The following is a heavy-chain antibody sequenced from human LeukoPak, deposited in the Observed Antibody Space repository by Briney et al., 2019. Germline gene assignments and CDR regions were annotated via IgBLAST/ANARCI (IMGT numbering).Heavy chain of an antibody. CDR3: AKDLTHDYGVDY. CDR2: ISGSGGST. V-gene: IGHV3-23*01. D-gene: IGHD4-17*01. J-gene: IGHJ4*02. Sequence: QTGGSLRLSCAASGFTFSSYAMSWVRQAPGKGLEWVSAISGSGGSTYYADSVKGRFTISRDNSKNTLYLQMNSLRAEDTAVYYCAKDLTHDYGVDYWGQGTLVTVSS. CDR1: GFTFSSYA.